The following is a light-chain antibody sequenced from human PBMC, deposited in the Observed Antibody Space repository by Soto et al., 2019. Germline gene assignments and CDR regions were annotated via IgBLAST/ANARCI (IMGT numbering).Light chain of an antibody. CDR1: SSDVGGYKY. CDR3: SSYTSSSTLV. V-gene: IGLV2-14*01. CDR2: EVS. Sequence: QSALTQPASVSGSPGQSITISCTGASSDVGGYKYVSWYQQYPGKAPKLMIYEVSNRPSGVSNRFSGSKSGNTASLTISGLQAEDEADYYCSSYTSSSTLVFGTGTKVTGL. J-gene: IGLJ1*01.